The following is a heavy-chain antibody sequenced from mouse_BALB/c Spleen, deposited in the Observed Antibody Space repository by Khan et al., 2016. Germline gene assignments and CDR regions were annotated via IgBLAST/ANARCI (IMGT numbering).Heavy chain of an antibody. CDR2: INTNTGEP. CDR1: EYTITNYG. CDR3: ARTGDYPYYAMDY. D-gene: IGHD2-13*01. J-gene: IGHJ4*01. V-gene: IGHV9-3*02. Sequence: QFQLVQSGPELKKPGETVKLSCKASEYTITNYGLNWVKQAPGKGLKCMGWINTNTGEPTYAEEFKGRFAFSFEASARYSYLQINNLKNEDSATYFCARTGDYPYYAMDYWGQGTSVTVSS.